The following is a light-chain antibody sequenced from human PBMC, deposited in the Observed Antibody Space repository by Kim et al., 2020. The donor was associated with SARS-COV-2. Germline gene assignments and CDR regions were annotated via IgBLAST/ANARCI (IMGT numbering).Light chain of an antibody. CDR2: AAS. J-gene: IGKJ4*01. CDR3: LQHNVYPLT. V-gene: IGKV1-17*03. Sequence: DVQMTQSPSAMSASVGDSVTITCRASQAMGNYLVWFQQKPGKGPKRLIYAASTLESGVPSRFSGSGSGTEFTLTISSLQPEDSATYFCLQHNVYPLTFGGGTKVDIK. CDR1: QAMGNY.